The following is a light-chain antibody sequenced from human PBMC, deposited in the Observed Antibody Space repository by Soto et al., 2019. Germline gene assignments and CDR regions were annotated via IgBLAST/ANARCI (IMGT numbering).Light chain of an antibody. V-gene: IGKV1-5*03. CDR1: QSIGSW. J-gene: IGKJ1*01. Sequence: DIQMTQSPSTLSASVGDRVTITCRASQSIGSWLAWYQQKPGKAPNLLIYKASSLESGVPSRFSGSGSGTEFTLTISSLQPEDFASYYCQQYNSYWTFGQGTKVEIK. CDR2: KAS. CDR3: QQYNSYWT.